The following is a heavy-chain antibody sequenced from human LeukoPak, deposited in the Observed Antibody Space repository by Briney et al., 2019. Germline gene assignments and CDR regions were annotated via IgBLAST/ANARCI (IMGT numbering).Heavy chain of an antibody. Sequence: ASAKVSCTASGYTFTSYAISWVRQAPGQGLEWVGWISAYDGNTNYAQTLQGRVTITTDTSTSTPYMEMSSLRSDDTAAYYCAMPPVLRYFDWLENYFYYCMDVWGKGTTVTVSS. V-gene: IGHV1-18*01. CDR3: AMPPVLRYFDWLENYFYYCMDV. CDR2: ISAYDGNT. D-gene: IGHD3-9*01. CDR1: GYTFTSYA. J-gene: IGHJ6*04.